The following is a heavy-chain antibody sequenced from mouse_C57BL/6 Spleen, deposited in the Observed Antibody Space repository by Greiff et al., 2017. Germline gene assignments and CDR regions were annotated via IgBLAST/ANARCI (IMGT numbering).Heavy chain of an antibody. D-gene: IGHD2-1*01. Sequence: EVQLQQSGAELVRPGASVKLSCTASGFNIKDDYMHWVKQRPEQGLEWIGWIDPENGDTEYASKFQGKATITADTSSNTAYLQLSSLTSEDTAVYYCTLSYGNPAWFAYWGQGTLVTVSA. CDR3: TLSYGNPAWFAY. J-gene: IGHJ3*01. V-gene: IGHV14-4*01. CDR2: IDPENGDT. CDR1: GFNIKDDY.